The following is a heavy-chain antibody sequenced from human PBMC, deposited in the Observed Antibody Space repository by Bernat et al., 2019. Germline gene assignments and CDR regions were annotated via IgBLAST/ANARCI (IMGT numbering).Heavy chain of an antibody. D-gene: IGHD6-19*01. V-gene: IGHV3-23*01. CDR2: ISGSGGST. CDR3: ANFFIGFWAYSSGWYSFGSFDY. CDR1: GFTFSSYA. J-gene: IGHJ4*02. Sequence: EVQLLESGGGLVQPGGSLRLSCAASGFTFSSYAMSWVRQAPGKGLEWVSAISGSGGSTYYADSVKGRFTISRDNSKNTLYLQMNSLRAEDTAVYYCANFFIGFWAYSSGWYSFGSFDYWGQEPLVTVS.